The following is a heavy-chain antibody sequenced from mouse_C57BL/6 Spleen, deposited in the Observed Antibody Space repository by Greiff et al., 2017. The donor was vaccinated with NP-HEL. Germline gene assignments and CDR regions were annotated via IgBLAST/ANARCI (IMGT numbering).Heavy chain of an antibody. CDR1: GYTFTSYW. CDR2: INPSNGGT. V-gene: IGHV1-53*01. J-gene: IGHJ4*01. Sequence: QVQLQQPGTELVRPGASVKLSCKASGYTFTSYWMHWVKQRPGQGLEWIGNINPSNGGTNYNEKFRSKATLTVDKSSSTAYMQLSSLTSEDSAVYYCAREDYKYYAMDYWGQGTSVTVSS. D-gene: IGHD2-12*01. CDR3: AREDYKYYAMDY.